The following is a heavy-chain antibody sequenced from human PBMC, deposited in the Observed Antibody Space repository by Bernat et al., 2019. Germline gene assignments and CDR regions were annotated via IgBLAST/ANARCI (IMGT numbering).Heavy chain of an antibody. V-gene: IGHV4-39*01. CDR1: GGSISNGNYP. D-gene: IGHD5-24*01. CDR2: IYYRGNT. CDR3: ARLINGCPGDN. Sequence: QLQLQESGPGLVKPSETLSLTCTVSGGSISNGNYPWGWVRQPPGKGLEWIGSIYYRGNTYYSPSLKSRVTISVDTSKNRVSLRLNSVTAADTAVYDWARLINGCPGDNWGQGTLVTVSS. J-gene: IGHJ4*02.